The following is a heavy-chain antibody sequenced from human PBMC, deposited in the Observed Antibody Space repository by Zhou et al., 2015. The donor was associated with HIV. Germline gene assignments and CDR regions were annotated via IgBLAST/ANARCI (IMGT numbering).Heavy chain of an antibody. CDR1: GGTFSSYT. CDR3: AREGEGRMSTVTFAFDI. D-gene: IGHD4-17*01. Sequence: QVQLVQSGAEVKKPGSSVKVSCKASGGTFSSYTISWVRQAPGQGLEWMGRIIPILGIANYAQKFQGRVTITADKSTSTAYMELSSLRSEDTAVYYCAREGEGRMSTVTFAFDIWGQGTMVSVSP. V-gene: IGHV1-69*08. J-gene: IGHJ3*02. CDR2: IIPILGIA.